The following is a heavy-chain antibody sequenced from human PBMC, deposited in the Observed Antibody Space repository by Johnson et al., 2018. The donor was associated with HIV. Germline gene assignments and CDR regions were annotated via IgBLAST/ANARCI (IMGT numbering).Heavy chain of an antibody. J-gene: IGHJ3*02. Sequence: QVQLVESGGGVVQPGGSLRLSCTASRFTFSSYGMHWVRQAPGKGLEWMAFVRYDGSNKYYADSVKGRFTISRDNSKNTLYLQMNSLRAEDTAVYYCASPRYSSGGGAFDIWGQGTMVTVSS. CDR2: VRYDGSNK. CDR1: RFTFSSYG. V-gene: IGHV3-30*02. D-gene: IGHD6-19*01. CDR3: ASPRYSSGGGAFDI.